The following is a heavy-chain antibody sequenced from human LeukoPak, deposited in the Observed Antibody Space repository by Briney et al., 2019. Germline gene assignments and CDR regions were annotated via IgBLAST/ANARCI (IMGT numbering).Heavy chain of an antibody. CDR3: ARVRAEPGIAVAEWTNIDY. CDR2: IYYSGST. CDR1: GGSISSYY. J-gene: IGHJ4*02. Sequence: PSETLSLTCTVSGGSISSYYWSWIRQPPGKGLEWIGYIYYSGSTNYNPSLKSRVTISVDTSKNQFSLKLSSVTAADTAVYYCARVRAEPGIAVAEWTNIDYWGQGTLVTVSS. D-gene: IGHD6-19*01. V-gene: IGHV4-59*01.